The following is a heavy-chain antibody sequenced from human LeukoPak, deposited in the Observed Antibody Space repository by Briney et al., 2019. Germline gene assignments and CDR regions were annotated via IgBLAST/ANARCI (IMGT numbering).Heavy chain of an antibody. J-gene: IGHJ6*03. D-gene: IGHD3-22*01. CDR2: ISGSGGST. CDR3: AKCISSGPGGYYYYYYMDV. CDR1: GFTFSTYS. V-gene: IGHV3-23*01. Sequence: GGSLRLSCAASGFTFSTYSMNWVRQAPGKGLEWVSAISGSGGSTYYADSVKGRFTISRDNSKNTLYLQMNSLRAEDTAVYYCAKCISSGPGGYYYYYYMDVWGKGTTVTVSS.